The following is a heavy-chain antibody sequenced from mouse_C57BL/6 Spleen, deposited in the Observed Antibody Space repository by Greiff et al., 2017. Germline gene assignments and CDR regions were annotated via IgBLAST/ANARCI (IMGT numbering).Heavy chain of an antibody. D-gene: IGHD2-5*01. Sequence: EVMLVQSGGGLVKPGGSLKLSCAASGFTFSDYGMHWVRQAPEKGLEWVAYISSGSSTIDYADTVKGRFPISRDNAKNTLCLQITSLRSEDTAMYYCARQSNEGFAYWGQGTLVTVSA. CDR2: ISSGSSTI. CDR3: ARQSNEGFAY. V-gene: IGHV5-17*01. J-gene: IGHJ3*01. CDR1: GFTFSDYG.